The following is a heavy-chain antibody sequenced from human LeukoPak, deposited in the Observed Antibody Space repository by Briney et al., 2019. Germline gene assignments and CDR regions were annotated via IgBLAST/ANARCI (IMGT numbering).Heavy chain of an antibody. D-gene: IGHD3-10*01. J-gene: IGHJ4*02. V-gene: IGHV3-23*01. Sequence: GGSLRLSCAASGFTFSSYAMSWVHQAPGKGLEWVSAISGSGGSTYYADSVKGRFTISRDNSKNTLYLQMNSLRAEDTAVYYCAKDLKSGSYYSVFDYWGQGTLVTVSS. CDR1: GFTFSSYA. CDR2: ISGSGGST. CDR3: AKDLKSGSYYSVFDY.